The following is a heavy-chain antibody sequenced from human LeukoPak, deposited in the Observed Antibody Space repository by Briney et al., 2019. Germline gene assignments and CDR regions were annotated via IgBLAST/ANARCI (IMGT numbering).Heavy chain of an antibody. CDR1: GFTFSDYY. CDR2: ISGRGSDT. Sequence: GGSLRLSCEASGFTFSDYYMTWIRQTPGKGLESISYISGRGSDTNYADSVKGRFTISSDNAKNSVYLEMNSLTAEDTAVYYCARMARGLDYWGLGALVIVSS. D-gene: IGHD3/OR15-3a*01. V-gene: IGHV3-11*03. CDR3: ARMARGLDY. J-gene: IGHJ4*02.